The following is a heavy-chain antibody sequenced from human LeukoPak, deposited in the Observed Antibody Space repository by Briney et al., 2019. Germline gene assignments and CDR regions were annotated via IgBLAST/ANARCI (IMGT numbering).Heavy chain of an antibody. CDR3: AKEHPEVRGVIIL. V-gene: IGHV3-7*03. CDR1: GFTFSNYW. CDR2: IKLDGSEK. D-gene: IGHD3-10*01. Sequence: GGSLRLSCTASGFTFSNYWMTWVRQAPGKGLEWVAKIKLDGSEKDYVDSVKGRFTISRDNAKNSLYLQMDSLRAEDTAVYYCAKEHPEVRGVIILWGQGTLVTVSS. J-gene: IGHJ4*02.